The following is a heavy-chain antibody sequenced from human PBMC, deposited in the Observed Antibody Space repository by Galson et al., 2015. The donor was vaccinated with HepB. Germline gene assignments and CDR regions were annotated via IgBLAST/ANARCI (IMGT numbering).Heavy chain of an antibody. J-gene: IGHJ5*02. CDR3: ARAPRDQLLLSWFDP. Sequence: SVKVSCKASGGTFSSYAISWVRQAPGQGLELMGRIIPILGIANYAQKFQGRVTITADKSTSTAYMELSSLRSEDTAVYYCARAPRDQLLLSWFDPWGQGTLVTVSS. D-gene: IGHD2-2*01. CDR2: IIPILGIA. CDR1: GGTFSSYA. V-gene: IGHV1-69*04.